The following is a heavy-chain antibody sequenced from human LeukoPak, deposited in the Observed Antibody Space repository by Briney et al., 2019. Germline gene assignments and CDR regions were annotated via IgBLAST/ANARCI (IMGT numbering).Heavy chain of an antibody. CDR1: GFTFSSYA. CDR2: ISGSGGST. CDR3: AKDSSYSYDSTSDY. D-gene: IGHD5-18*01. V-gene: IGHV3-23*01. Sequence: PGGSLRLSCAASGFTFSSYAMSWVRQAPGKGLEWVSAISGSGGSTYYADSVKGRFTISRDNSKNTLYLRMNSLRAEDTAVYYCAKDSSYSYDSTSDYWGQGTLVTVSS. J-gene: IGHJ4*02.